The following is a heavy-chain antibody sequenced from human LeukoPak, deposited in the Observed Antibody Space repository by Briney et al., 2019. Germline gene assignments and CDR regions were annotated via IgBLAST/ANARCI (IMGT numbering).Heavy chain of an antibody. CDR1: GFTFSSYW. V-gene: IGHV3-7*01. CDR3: ARDPSPFYGDYGY. D-gene: IGHD4-17*01. CDR2: IKQDGSEK. Sequence: PGGSLRLSCAASGFTFSSYWMSWVRQAPGKGLEWVANIKQDGSEKYYVDSMKGRFPISRDNAKNSLYLQMNSLRAEDTAVYYCARDPSPFYGDYGYWGQGTLVTVSS. J-gene: IGHJ4*02.